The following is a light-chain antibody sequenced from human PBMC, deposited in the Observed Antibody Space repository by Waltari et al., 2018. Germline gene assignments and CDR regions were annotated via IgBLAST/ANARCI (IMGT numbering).Light chain of an antibody. V-gene: IGLV1-51*01. CDR2: DNS. J-gene: IGLJ1*01. CDR3: GTWDSSLDSYV. CDR1: TSNIGNYY. Sequence: QSVLTQPPSVSAAPGQKVTVSCPGTTSNIGNYYVSWYQHLPGTAPKLLIFDNSQRPSGIPDRFSGSKSGTSATLGITGLQTGDEADYYCGTWDSSLDSYVFGSGSKVTVL.